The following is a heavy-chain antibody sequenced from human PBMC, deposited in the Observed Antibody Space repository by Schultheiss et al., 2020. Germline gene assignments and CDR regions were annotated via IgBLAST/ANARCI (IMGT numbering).Heavy chain of an antibody. V-gene: IGHV4-59*01. CDR1: GGSFSGYY. CDR2: AFHDGSF. D-gene: IGHD3-16*01. Sequence: GSLRLSCAVYGGSFSGYYWSWIRQPPGKGLEWIGYAFHDGSFNYNPSLKSRVTISVDTSNSQFSLKLNALTAADTAMYFCARDGNFGAYYYNMDVWGKGITVTVSS. CDR3: ARDGNFGAYYYNMDV. J-gene: IGHJ6*03.